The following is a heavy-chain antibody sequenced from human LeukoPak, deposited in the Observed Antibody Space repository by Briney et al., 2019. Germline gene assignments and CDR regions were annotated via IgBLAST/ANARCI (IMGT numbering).Heavy chain of an antibody. CDR1: GGSISSGSYY. J-gene: IGHJ4*02. Sequence: SETLSLTCTVSGGSISSGSYYWSWIRQPAGKGLEWIGRIYTSGSTNYNPSLKSRVTISVDTSKNQFSLKLSSVTAADTAVYYCARGVVAAPQTFDYWGQGTLVTVSS. V-gene: IGHV4-61*02. D-gene: IGHD2-15*01. CDR2: IYTSGST. CDR3: ARGVVAAPQTFDY.